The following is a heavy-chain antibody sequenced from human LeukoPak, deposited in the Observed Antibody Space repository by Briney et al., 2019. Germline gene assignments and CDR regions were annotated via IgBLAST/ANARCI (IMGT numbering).Heavy chain of an antibody. J-gene: IGHJ5*02. CDR3: ARDIRQQLVPGWFDT. V-gene: IGHV4-59*01. CDR2: IYYSGST. Sequence: PSETLSLTCTVSGGSISSYYWSWIRQPPGKGLEWIGYIYYSGSTNYNPSLKSRVTISVDTSKNQFSLKLSSVTAADTAVYYCARDIRQQLVPGWFDTWGQGTLVTVSS. D-gene: IGHD6-13*01. CDR1: GGSISSYY.